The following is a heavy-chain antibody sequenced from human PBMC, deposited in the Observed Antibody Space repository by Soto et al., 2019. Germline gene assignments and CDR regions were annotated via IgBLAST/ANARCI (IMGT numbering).Heavy chain of an antibody. CDR3: ARATGDSTFYFDY. V-gene: IGHV3-30-3*01. CDR1: GFTFSSYA. D-gene: IGHD4-17*01. Sequence: GGSLRLSCAASGFTFSSYAMHWVRQAPGKGLEWVAVISYDGSNKYYADSVKGRFTISRDNSKNTLYLQMNSLRAEDTAVYYCARATGDSTFYFDYWGQGTLVTVSS. CDR2: ISYDGSNK. J-gene: IGHJ4*02.